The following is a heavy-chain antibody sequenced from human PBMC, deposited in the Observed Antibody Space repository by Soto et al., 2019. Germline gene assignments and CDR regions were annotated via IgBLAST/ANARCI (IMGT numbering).Heavy chain of an antibody. D-gene: IGHD3-22*01. V-gene: IGHV1-69*06. J-gene: IGHJ2*01. CDR3: ARAGPFDDSSDPGYFDL. CDR2: IIPIFGTA. Sequence: QVQLVQSGAEVKKPGSSVKVSCKASGGTFSSYAISWVRQAPGQGLEWMGGIIPIFGTANYAQKFQGRVTITADKSTSTAYMELSSLRSEDTAVYYCARAGPFDDSSDPGYFDLWGRGTLVTVSS. CDR1: GGTFSSYA.